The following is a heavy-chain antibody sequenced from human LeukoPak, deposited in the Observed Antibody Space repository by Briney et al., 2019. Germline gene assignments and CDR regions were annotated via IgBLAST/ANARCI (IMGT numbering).Heavy chain of an antibody. CDR1: GYTFTDNY. D-gene: IGHD2-2*01. CDR3: ARGVGSSWFDP. J-gene: IGHJ5*02. V-gene: IGHV1-2*02. Sequence: GASVKVSCEASGYTFTDNYIHWVRQAPGQGLEWMGWINVKSGGTNYAQKLQGRVTMTRDTSICTAYMELSSLRSDDTAVYFCARGVGSSWFDPWGQGTLVTVYS. CDR2: INVKSGGT.